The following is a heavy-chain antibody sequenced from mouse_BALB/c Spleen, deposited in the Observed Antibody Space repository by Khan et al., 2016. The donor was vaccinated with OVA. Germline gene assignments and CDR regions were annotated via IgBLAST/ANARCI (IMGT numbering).Heavy chain of an antibody. CDR2: ISSGGDYT. J-gene: IGHJ3*01. D-gene: IGHD1-1*01. CDR1: GFIFSSYA. Sequence: EVELVESGGGLVKPGGPLKLSCAASGFIFSSYAMSWVRQTSEKRLEWVATISSGGDYTYYPDSVKGRFTSSSDNAKNTLYRQISRLRSEDTAMYYCASHNYGPFAYWGQGTLVTVSA. CDR3: ASHNYGPFAY. V-gene: IGHV5-9-3*01.